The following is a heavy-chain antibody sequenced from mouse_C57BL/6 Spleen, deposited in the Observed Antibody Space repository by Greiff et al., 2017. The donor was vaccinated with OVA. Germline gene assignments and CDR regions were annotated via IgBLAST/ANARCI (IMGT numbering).Heavy chain of an antibody. CDR1: GFSLTSYA. CDR2: IWPGGGT. D-gene: IGHD2-5*01. Sequence: QVQLQQSGPGLVAPSQCLSITCTVSGFSLTSYAISWVRQPPGKGLEWLGVIWPGGGTNYNSALKSRLSISKDNSKSQVFLKMNSLQTDDTARYYCARNFGAYYSNFYSMDYWGQGTSVTVSS. J-gene: IGHJ4*01. CDR3: ARNFGAYYSNFYSMDY. V-gene: IGHV2-9-1*01.